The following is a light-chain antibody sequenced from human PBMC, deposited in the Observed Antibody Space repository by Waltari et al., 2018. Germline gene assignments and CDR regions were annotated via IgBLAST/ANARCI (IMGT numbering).Light chain of an antibody. Sequence: IQMTQSPSSLSASVGDRVTIPCRASQSIINSLNWYQQIPGKAPKLLIYVASNLQSGVPSRFSGSGSGTDFSLTISSLQPEDFATYYCQQSYITTYTFGQGTKLEIK. CDR1: QSIINS. CDR2: VAS. V-gene: IGKV1-39*01. J-gene: IGKJ2*01. CDR3: QQSYITTYT.